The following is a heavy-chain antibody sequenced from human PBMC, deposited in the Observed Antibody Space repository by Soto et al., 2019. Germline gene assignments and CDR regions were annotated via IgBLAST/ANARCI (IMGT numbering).Heavy chain of an antibody. Sequence: GESLKISCKGSGYIFTSYWIGWVRQMPGKGLEWMGIIYPGDSETTYSPSFQGHVTISADKSISTAYLQWSSLEASATAIYYCARRARDAGSSIHEFYVWGRGTLVTVAS. J-gene: IGHJ4*02. D-gene: IGHD6-6*01. CDR2: IYPGDSET. V-gene: IGHV5-51*01. CDR3: ARRARDAGSSIHEFYV. CDR1: GYIFTSYW.